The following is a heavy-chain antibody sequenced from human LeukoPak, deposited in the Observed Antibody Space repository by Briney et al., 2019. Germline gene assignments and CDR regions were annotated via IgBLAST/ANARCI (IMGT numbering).Heavy chain of an antibody. CDR1: GYTFTSYY. J-gene: IGHJ6*02. CDR3: ARDRVGDTYGYHYGLDV. CDR2: INPSGGST. Sequence: ASVKVSCKASGYTFTSYYMHCVRQAPGQGPEWMGIINPSGGSTRYAQKFQGRVTMTTDTSTSTVYMELSSLRSEDTAVYYCARDRVGDTYGYHYGLDVWGQGTTVTVSS. V-gene: IGHV1-46*01. D-gene: IGHD3-10*01.